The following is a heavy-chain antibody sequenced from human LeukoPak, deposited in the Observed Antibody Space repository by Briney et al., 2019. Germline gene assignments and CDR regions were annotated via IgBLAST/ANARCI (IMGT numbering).Heavy chain of an antibody. D-gene: IGHD3-10*01. CDR3: ARRGGYPNWFDP. CDR1: GGSISSSSYY. CDR2: IYYSGST. J-gene: IGHJ5*02. Sequence: SETPSLTCTVSGGSISSSSYYWGWIRQPPGKGLEWIGSIYYSGSTYYNPSLKSRVTISVDTSKNQFSLKLSSVTAAGTAVYYCARRGGYPNWFDPWGQGTLVTVSS. V-gene: IGHV4-39*01.